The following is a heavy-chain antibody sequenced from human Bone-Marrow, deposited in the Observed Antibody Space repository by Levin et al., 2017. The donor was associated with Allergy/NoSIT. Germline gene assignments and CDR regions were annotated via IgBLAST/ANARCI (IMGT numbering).Heavy chain of an antibody. D-gene: IGHD2-2*01. CDR2: VSFDGNAY. V-gene: IGHV3-30*03. CDR3: AREGPCVSTSCYPNNWFDS. CDR1: GFTFSSYA. Sequence: GGSLRLSCAASGFTFSSYAMHWVRQAPGKGLEWVAVVSFDGNAYYYADSVKGRFSVSRDNSKNTLFLQLNSLRPEDTAVYFCAREGPCVSTSCYPNNWFDSWGQGTLVTVSS. J-gene: IGHJ5*01.